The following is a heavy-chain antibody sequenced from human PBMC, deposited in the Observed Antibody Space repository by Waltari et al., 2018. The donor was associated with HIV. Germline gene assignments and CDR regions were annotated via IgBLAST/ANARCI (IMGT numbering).Heavy chain of an antibody. Sequence: QVQLQQWGAGLLKPSETLSLTCAVYGGSFSGYYWSWIRQPPGKGLEWIGEINHSGSTNYNPSLKSRVTISVDTSKNQFSLKLSSVTAADTAVYYCASPYYDFWSGYYYWGQGTLVTVSS. CDR1: GGSFSGYY. CDR3: ASPYYDFWSGYYY. J-gene: IGHJ4*02. CDR2: INHSGST. D-gene: IGHD3-3*01. V-gene: IGHV4-34*01.